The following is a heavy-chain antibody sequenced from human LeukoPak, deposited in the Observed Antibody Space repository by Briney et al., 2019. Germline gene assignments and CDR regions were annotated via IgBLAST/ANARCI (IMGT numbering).Heavy chain of an antibody. V-gene: IGHV3-23*01. CDR1: GFTFSSYA. D-gene: IGHD2-2*01. J-gene: IGHJ6*02. CDR2: ISGSGGST. CDR3: AKFGLDYCSSTSCYPFHYYYGMDV. Sequence: GGSLILSCAASGFTFSSYAMSWVRQAPGKGLEWVSAISGSGGSTYYADSVKGRFTISRDNSKNTLYLQMNSLRAEDTAVYYCAKFGLDYCSSTSCYPFHYYYGMDVWGQGTTVTVSS.